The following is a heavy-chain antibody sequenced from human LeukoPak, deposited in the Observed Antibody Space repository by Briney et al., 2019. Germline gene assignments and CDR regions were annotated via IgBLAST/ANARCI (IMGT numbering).Heavy chain of an antibody. CDR3: AKDGGAYSRGIDY. CDR2: ISWNSGSI. Sequence: PGRSLRLSCAASGFTFDDYAMHWVRQTPGKGLEWVSGISWNSGSIGYADSVKGRFTTSRDDAKDSLYLQMNSLRPEDTAFYYCAKDGGAYSRGIDYWGQGTPVTVSS. J-gene: IGHJ4*02. V-gene: IGHV3-9*01. CDR1: GFTFDDYA. D-gene: IGHD6-13*01.